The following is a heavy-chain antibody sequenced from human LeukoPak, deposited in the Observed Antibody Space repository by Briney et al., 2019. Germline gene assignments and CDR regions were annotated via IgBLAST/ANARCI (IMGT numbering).Heavy chain of an antibody. J-gene: IGHJ3*02. CDR1: GGTFSSYA. D-gene: IGHD6-6*01. Sequence: GASVKVSCKASGGTFSSYAISWVRQAPGQGLEWMGGIIPIFGTANYAQKFQGRVTITADKSTSTAYMELSSLRSEDTAVYYCAREGQPVRVRCAFDIWGQGTMVTVSS. CDR2: IIPIFGTA. CDR3: AREGQPVRVRCAFDI. V-gene: IGHV1-69*06.